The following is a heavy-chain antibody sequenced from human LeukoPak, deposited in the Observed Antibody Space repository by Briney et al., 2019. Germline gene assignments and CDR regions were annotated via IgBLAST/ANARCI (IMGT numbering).Heavy chain of an antibody. CDR3: ARGPYYYDSSGSTTLDY. CDR2: MNPNSGNT. V-gene: IGHV1-8*01. D-gene: IGHD3-22*01. Sequence: ASVKVSCKASGYTFTSYDINWVRQATGQGLEWMGWMNPNSGNTGYAQKFQGRVTRTRNTSISTAYMELSSLRSEDTAVYYCARGPYYYDSSGSTTLDYWGQGTLVTVSS. J-gene: IGHJ4*02. CDR1: GYTFTSYD.